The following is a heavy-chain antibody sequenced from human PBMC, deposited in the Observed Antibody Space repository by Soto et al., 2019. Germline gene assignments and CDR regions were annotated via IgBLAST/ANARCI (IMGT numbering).Heavy chain of an antibody. V-gene: IGHV4-61*01. J-gene: IGHJ4*02. D-gene: IGHD3-3*01. CDR1: GGSVSSGSYY. CDR3: ARYTIFGVVTLPHFDY. Sequence: PSETLSLTCTVSGGSVSSGSYYWSWIRQPPGKGLEWIGNIHYSGSTNYNPSLKSRVTISVDTSKNQFSLKLSSVTAADTAVYYCARYTIFGVVTLPHFDYWGQGTLVTVSS. CDR2: IHYSGST.